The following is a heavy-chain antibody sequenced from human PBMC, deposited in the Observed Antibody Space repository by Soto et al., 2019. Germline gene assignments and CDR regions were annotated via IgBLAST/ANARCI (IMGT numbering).Heavy chain of an antibody. CDR3: ARDRSSSDWFPNIDY. V-gene: IGHV3-21*01. D-gene: IGHD6-19*01. CDR1: GFTFSIYN. CDR2: ISGRGSYI. Sequence: EVRLVESGGGLVKPGGSLRLSCTAYGFTFSIYNINWVRQAPGKGLEWVSSISGRGSYIYYADSVKGRFTISRDNAKNSRCVQMNGLRADDTAVYYCARDRSSSDWFPNIDYWGQGTLVTVSS. J-gene: IGHJ4*02.